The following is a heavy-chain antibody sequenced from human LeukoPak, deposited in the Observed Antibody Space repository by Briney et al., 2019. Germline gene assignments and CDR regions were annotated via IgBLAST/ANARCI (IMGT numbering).Heavy chain of an antibody. V-gene: IGHV4-39*07. CDR2: IYDSGST. Sequence: SETLSLTCTVSGGSIRSSYYYWGWIRQPPGKGLEWIGSIYDSGSTYYNPSLKSRVTISVDASKNQFSLKLSSVTAADTAVYYCARSSYSSSSSVWGQGTMVTVSS. CDR3: ARSSYSSSSSV. D-gene: IGHD6-6*01. J-gene: IGHJ3*01. CDR1: GGSIRSSYYY.